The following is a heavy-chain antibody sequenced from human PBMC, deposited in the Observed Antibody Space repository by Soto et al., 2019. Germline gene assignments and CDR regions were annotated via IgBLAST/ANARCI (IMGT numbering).Heavy chain of an antibody. Sequence: GGSLRLSCAGSGFTVSRHYMTWVRQAAGKGLEWVAFIHPTGSTYYADSVKGRFTISRDNSKNTLYLQMNSLRAEDTAVYYCARDRIPTGMDVWGQGTTVTVSS. CDR2: IHPTGST. CDR1: GFTVSRHY. CDR3: ARDRIPTGMDV. J-gene: IGHJ6*02. V-gene: IGHV3-66*01.